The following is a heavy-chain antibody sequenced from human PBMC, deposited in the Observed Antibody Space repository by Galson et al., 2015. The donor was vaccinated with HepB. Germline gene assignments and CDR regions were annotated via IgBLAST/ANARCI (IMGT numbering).Heavy chain of an antibody. CDR3: AKAYCSSTSCYYYYYYYMDV. D-gene: IGHD2-2*01. V-gene: IGHV3-30*18. J-gene: IGHJ6*03. CDR1: GFTFSSYG. CDR2: ISYDGSNK. Sequence: SLRLPCAASGFTFSSYGMHWVRQAPGKGLEWVAVISYDGSNKYYADSVKGRFTISRDNSKNTLYLQMNSPRAEDTAVYYCAKAYCSSTSCYYYYYYYMDVWGKGTTVTVSS.